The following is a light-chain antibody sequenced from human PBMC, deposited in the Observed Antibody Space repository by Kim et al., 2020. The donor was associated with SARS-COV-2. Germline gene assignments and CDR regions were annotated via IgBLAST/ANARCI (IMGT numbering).Light chain of an antibody. CDR1: TSDVGGYSL. CDR3: CSYAGISTFVV. V-gene: IGLV2-23*02. Sequence: QSALTQPASVSGSPGQSITISCTGTTSDVGGYSLVSWYQQHPGEAPELMIYEVSKRPSGVSSRFSGSKSGNTASLTISGLQAEDEADYYCCSYAGISTFVVFGGGTQLTVL. J-gene: IGLJ2*01. CDR2: EVS.